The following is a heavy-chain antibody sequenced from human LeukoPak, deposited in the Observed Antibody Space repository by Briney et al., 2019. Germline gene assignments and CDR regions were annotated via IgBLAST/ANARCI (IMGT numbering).Heavy chain of an antibody. D-gene: IGHD6-19*01. CDR3: ARDWYSSGWSLMSNYYYYGMDV. J-gene: IGHJ6*02. CDR1: GFTFSDYY. V-gene: IGHV3-11*01. Sequence: PGGSLRLSCAASGFTFSDYYMSWIRRAPGKGLEWVSYISSSGSTIYYADSVKGRFTISRDNAKNSLYLQMNSLRAEDTAVYYCARDWYSSGWSLMSNYYYYGMDVWGQGTTVTVSS. CDR2: ISSSGSTI.